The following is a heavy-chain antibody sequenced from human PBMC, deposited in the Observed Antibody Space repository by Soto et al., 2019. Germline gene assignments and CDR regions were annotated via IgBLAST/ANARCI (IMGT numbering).Heavy chain of an antibody. Sequence: LRLSCAASGFTFSNAWMSWVRQAPGKGLEWVGRIKSKTDGGTTDYAAPVKGRFTISRDDSKNTLYLQMNSLKTEDTAVYYCTTDLNYRHYYYYGMEVWGPGTTVPVSS. J-gene: IGHJ6*02. CDR1: GFTFSNAW. CDR2: IKSKTDGGTT. V-gene: IGHV3-15*01. CDR3: TTDLNYRHYYYYGMEV. D-gene: IGHD1-7*01.